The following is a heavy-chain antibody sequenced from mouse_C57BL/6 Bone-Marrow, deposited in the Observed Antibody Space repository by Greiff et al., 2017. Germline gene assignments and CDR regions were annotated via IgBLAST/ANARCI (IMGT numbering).Heavy chain of an antibody. CDR2: ICSGGST. V-gene: IGHV2-2*01. J-gene: IGHJ4*01. Sequence: VKLMESGPGLVQPSQSLSITCTVSGFSLTSYGVHWVRQSPGKGLEWLGVICSGGSTDYNAAFISRLSISKDNSKSQVSFKMNSLQADDTAIYYCARPPSRDYAMDYWGQGTSVTVSS. CDR3: ARPPSRDYAMDY. CDR1: GFSLTSYG.